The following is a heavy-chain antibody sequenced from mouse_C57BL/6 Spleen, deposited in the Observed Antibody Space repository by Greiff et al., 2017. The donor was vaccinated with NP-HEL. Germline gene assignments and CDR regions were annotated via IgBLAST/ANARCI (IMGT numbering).Heavy chain of an antibody. V-gene: IGHV5-6*01. CDR1: GFTFSSYG. CDR2: ISSGGSYT. Sequence: EVMLVESGGDLVKPGGSLKLSCAASGFTFSSYGMSWVRQTPDKRLEWVATISSGGSYTYYPDSVKGRFTISRDNAKNTLYLQMSSLKSEDTAMYYCARHDSGYPWFAYWGQGTLVTVSA. J-gene: IGHJ3*01. D-gene: IGHD3-2*02. CDR3: ARHDSGYPWFAY.